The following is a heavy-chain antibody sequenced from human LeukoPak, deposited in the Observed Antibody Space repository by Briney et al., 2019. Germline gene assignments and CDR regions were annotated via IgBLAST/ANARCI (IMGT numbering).Heavy chain of an antibody. J-gene: IGHJ5*02. V-gene: IGHV3-53*01. CDR2: IHSSGGT. CDR3: IVFGDSNH. Sequence: GGSLRLSCAASGFTGSNNYMSWVRQAPGKGLEWVSAIHSSGGTYFADSVKGRFTISRDTSKNTLYLQINSLRVEDTAVYYCIVFGDSNHWGQGTLVTVSS. CDR1: GFTGSNNY. D-gene: IGHD4-17*01.